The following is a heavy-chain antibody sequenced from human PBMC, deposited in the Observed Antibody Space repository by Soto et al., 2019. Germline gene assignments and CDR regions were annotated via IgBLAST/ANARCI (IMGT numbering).Heavy chain of an antibody. J-gene: IGHJ2*01. V-gene: IGHV4-30-4*01. D-gene: IGHD3-3*01. CDR3: ARGPQFWSGYYLIGGLDWYFDL. Sequence: QVQLQESGPGLVKPSQTLSLTCTVSGGSISSGDYYWSWIRQPPGKGLEWIGYIYYSGSTYYNPSLKSRVTISVDTSKNQFSLKLSSVTAADTAVYYCARGPQFWSGYYLIGGLDWYFDLWGRGTLVTVSS. CDR2: IYYSGST. CDR1: GGSISSGDYY.